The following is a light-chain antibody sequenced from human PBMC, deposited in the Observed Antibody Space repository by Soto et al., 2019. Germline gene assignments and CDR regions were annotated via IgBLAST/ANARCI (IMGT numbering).Light chain of an antibody. CDR3: QQRTTWLS. J-gene: IGKJ4*01. V-gene: IGKV3-11*01. CDR1: QSVRNF. CDR2: DAT. Sequence: EVVLTQSPATLSLSPGERATLSCRASQSVRNFLAWYQQKPGQAPRLLVYDATNRAAGIPARFSGSGSGTDFSLTICSLEPEDFAVYFCQQRTTWLSFGGGTKVEIK.